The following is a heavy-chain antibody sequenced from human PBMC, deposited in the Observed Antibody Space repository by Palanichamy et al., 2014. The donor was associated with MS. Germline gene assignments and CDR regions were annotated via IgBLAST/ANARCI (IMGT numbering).Heavy chain of an antibody. CDR3: AREAYYDRGGYTWFDP. D-gene: IGHD3-22*01. Sequence: EVQLVESGGGLVQPGGSLRLSCAASGFTFSRYPMHWVRQAAGKGLEYVSGISDNGGNTFYANSVKGRFTISRDNSKNTLYLQMGSLRADDMAVYYCAREAYYDRGGYTWFDPWGQGTLVIVSS. CDR1: GFTFSRYP. CDR2: ISDNGGNT. J-gene: IGHJ5*02. V-gene: IGHV3-64*01.